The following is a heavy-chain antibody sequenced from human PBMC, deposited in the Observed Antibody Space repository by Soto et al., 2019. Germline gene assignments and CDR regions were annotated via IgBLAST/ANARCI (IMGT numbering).Heavy chain of an antibody. V-gene: IGHV3-30*18. CDR1: GFTFSSYG. D-gene: IGHD6-6*01. J-gene: IGHJ6*02. CDR2: ISYDGSNK. CDR3: AKDMSARPPPYGMDV. Sequence: QVQLVESGGGVVQPGRSLRLSCAVSGFTFSSYGMHWVRQAPGKGLEWVAVISYDGSNKYYADSVKGRFTISRDNSKNTLYLQMNSLRAEDTAVYYCAKDMSARPPPYGMDVWGQGTTVTVSS.